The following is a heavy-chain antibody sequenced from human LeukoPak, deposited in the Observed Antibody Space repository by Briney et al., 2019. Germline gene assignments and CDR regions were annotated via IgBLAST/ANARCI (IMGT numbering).Heavy chain of an antibody. J-gene: IGHJ4*02. CDR3: ATYSSTWHAIDY. V-gene: IGHV3-74*01. Sequence: GGSLRLSCAASGFTFSSYWMHWVRQAPGKGLVWVSRINSDGSSTSYADSVKGRFTISRDNAKNTPYPQMNSLRGEDTAVYYCATYSSTWHAIDYWGQGTLVTVSS. CDR2: INSDGSST. D-gene: IGHD6-13*01. CDR1: GFTFSSYW.